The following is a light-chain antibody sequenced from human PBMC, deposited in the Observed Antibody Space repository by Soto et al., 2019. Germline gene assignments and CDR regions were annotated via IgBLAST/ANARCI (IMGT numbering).Light chain of an antibody. V-gene: IGKV4-1*01. Sequence: DIVMTQSPDSLAVSLGERATINCKSSQSVFYSSNNRNSLAWYQQKPGQPPKLLLYRASIRESGVPDRFSGSGSGADFTLTISSLQAEDVAVYYCQQYYGTPYTFGQGTKLEIK. CDR1: QSVFYSSNNRNS. J-gene: IGKJ2*01. CDR3: QQYYGTPYT. CDR2: RAS.